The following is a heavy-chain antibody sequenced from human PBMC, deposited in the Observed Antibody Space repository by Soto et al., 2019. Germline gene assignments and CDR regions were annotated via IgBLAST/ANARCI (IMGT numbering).Heavy chain of an antibody. V-gene: IGHV3-48*01. CDR2: ISSNSRTI. CDR3: ARGGAARPDY. Sequence: EVQLGASGGGLVQPGGSLRLSCAASGFTFSSYGMDWVRQAPGKGLEWVSYISSNSRTIDYADSVKGRFTISRDNAKNSLYLQMNSLRAEDTAVYYCARGGAARPDYWGQGTLVTV. D-gene: IGHD6-6*01. CDR1: GFTFSSYG. J-gene: IGHJ4*02.